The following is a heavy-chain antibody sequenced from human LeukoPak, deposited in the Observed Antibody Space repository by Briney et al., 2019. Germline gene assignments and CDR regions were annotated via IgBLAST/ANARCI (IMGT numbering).Heavy chain of an antibody. J-gene: IGHJ4*02. CDR1: GFTFSTSW. Sequence: EPGGSLRLSCAASGFTFSTSWMAWVRHAPGKGLEQVANIYQDGVEKYYADSVKGRFTISRDNAKNSLYLQMNSLRAEDTAVYYCVRVIVVVRGVSDYFDLWGQGTLVTVSS. D-gene: IGHD2-2*01. V-gene: IGHV3-7*04. CDR3: VRVIVVVRGVSDYFDL. CDR2: IYQDGVEK.